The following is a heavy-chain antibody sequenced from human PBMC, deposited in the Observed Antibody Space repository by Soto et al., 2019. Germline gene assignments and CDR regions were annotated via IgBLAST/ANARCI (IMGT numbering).Heavy chain of an antibody. CDR2: IYYSGST. CDR3: ASRAGTTEWLGYYYGMDV. D-gene: IGHD3-3*01. J-gene: IGHJ6*02. CDR1: GGSISSSSYY. Sequence: SETLALTSNVSGGSISSSSYYWGWIRQPPGNGLEWIGSIYYSGSTYYNPSLKSRVTISVDTSKNQFSLKLSSVPAADTAVYYCASRAGTTEWLGYYYGMDVRGQGTTGTVSS. V-gene: IGHV4-39*01.